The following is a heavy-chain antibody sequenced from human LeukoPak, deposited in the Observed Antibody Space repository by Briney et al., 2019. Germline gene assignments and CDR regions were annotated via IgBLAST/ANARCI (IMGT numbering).Heavy chain of an antibody. D-gene: IGHD4-11*01. J-gene: IGHJ4*02. Sequence: GGSLRLSCAASGLTFSNYAMTWVRQAPGKGLEWVSSILASGSSTYYADSVKGRFTISRDNSYNTLYLQMSSLRAEDTAVYYCTKEHDYSNLAEDYWGQGTLVTVSS. V-gene: IGHV3-23*01. CDR2: ILASGSST. CDR1: GLTFSNYA. CDR3: TKEHDYSNLAEDY.